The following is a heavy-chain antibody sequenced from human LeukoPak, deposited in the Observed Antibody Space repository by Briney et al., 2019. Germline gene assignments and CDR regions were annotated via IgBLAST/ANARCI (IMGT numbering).Heavy chain of an antibody. CDR1: GGSLSGYY. D-gene: IGHD1-26*01. CDR3: ARQGSGSSYYYYTFPY. V-gene: IGHV4-34*01. J-gene: IGHJ4*02. Sequence: PSETLSLTCAVYGGSLSGYYWSWIRQPPGKGLEWIGEINHGGNTNYNPSLKSRVTMSVDTSKNHFYLKLSSVTAADTAVYYCARQGSGSSYYYYTFPYWGQGTLVTVSS. CDR2: INHGGNT.